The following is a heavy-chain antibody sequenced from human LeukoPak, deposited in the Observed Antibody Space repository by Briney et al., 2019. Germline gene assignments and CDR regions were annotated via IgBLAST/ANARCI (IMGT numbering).Heavy chain of an antibody. J-gene: IGHJ4*02. CDR2: IRYYENDN. D-gene: IGHD3-22*01. CDR3: AKDRSGSFRFGS. Sequence: GGSLRLSCAASGFTFSSYGMHWVRQAPGRGLEWVALIRYYENDNYFADSVKARFTISRDNSTLTLYLQMHSLRPAATAVYYCAKDRSGSFRFGSWGQGTLVTVSS. V-gene: IGHV3-30*02. CDR1: GFTFSSYG.